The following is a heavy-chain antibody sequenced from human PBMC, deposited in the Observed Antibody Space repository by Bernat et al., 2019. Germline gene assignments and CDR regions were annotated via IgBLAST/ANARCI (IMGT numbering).Heavy chain of an antibody. Sequence: QVQLVQSGAEVKKPGASVKVSCKASGYTFTSYGISWVRQAPGQGLEWMGWISAYNGNTNYAQKLQGRVTMTTDTSTSTAYMAMRSPRTDDTAVKYCAGDYEATVAGRGRYFQHWGQGTLVTVSS. J-gene: IGHJ1*01. CDR3: AGDYEATVAGRGRYFQH. D-gene: IGHD6-19*01. CDR2: ISAYNGNT. CDR1: GYTFTSYG. V-gene: IGHV1-18*01.